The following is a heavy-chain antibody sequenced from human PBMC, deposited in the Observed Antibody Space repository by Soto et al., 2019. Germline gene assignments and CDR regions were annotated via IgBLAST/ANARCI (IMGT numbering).Heavy chain of an antibody. CDR2: MNPNSGDT. V-gene: IGHV1-8*01. Sequence: QVQLVQSGAEVKKPGASVRVSCKASGYTFTSHDINWGRQATGQGLEWLGWMNPNSGDTGYAQKFQGRVTMTRDTAISTAYMELSNLRSDDTAVYFCARCPEYPVGGAQYQFYGIEAWVEGPTVTVSS. J-gene: IGHJ6*04. D-gene: IGHD2-21*01. CDR3: ARCPEYPVGGAQYQFYGIEA. CDR1: GYTFTSHD.